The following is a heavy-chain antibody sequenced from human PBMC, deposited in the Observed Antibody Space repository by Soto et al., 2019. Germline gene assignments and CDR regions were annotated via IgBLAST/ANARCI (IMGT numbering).Heavy chain of an antibody. Sequence: GGSLRLSCKGSGYSFTSYWIGWVRQMPGKGLEWMGIIYPGDSDTRYSPSFQGQVTISADKSISTAYLQWSSLKASDTAMYYCALTTYYYDSSGYYFDYWGQGTLVTVSS. CDR1: GYSFTSYW. D-gene: IGHD3-22*01. CDR3: ALTTYYYDSSGYYFDY. V-gene: IGHV5-51*01. CDR2: IYPGDSDT. J-gene: IGHJ4*02.